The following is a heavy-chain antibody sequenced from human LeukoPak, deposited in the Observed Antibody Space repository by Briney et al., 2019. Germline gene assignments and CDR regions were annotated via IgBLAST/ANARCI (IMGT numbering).Heavy chain of an antibody. D-gene: IGHD3-22*01. Sequence: GGSLRLSCAASGFTFSSYEMNWVRQAPGKGLEWVPYISSSGSTIYYADSVKGRFTISRDNAKNSLYLQMNSLRAEDTAVYYCARVYRYDQFPGHDTPILMDVWGKGTTVTVSS. CDR3: ARVYRYDQFPGHDTPILMDV. CDR1: GFTFSSYE. CDR2: ISSSGSTI. V-gene: IGHV3-48*03. J-gene: IGHJ6*03.